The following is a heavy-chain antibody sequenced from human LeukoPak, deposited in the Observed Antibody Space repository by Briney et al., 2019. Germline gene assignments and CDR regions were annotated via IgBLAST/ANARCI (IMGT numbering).Heavy chain of an antibody. CDR3: ARGGYSGYDLSFDY. D-gene: IGHD5-12*01. CDR1: GFTFSSYW. V-gene: IGHV3-7*01. J-gene: IGHJ4*02. Sequence: PGGSLRLSCAASGFTFSSYWMSWVRQAPGKGLEWVANIKQDGSEKYYVDSVKGRFTISRGNAKNSLYLQMNSLRAEDTAVYYCARGGYSGYDLSFDYWGQGTLVTVSS. CDR2: IKQDGSEK.